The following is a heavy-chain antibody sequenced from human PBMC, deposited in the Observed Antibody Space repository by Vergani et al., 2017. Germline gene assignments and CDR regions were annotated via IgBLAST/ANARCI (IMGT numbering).Heavy chain of an antibody. CDR3: ARWGNEKRLDS. Sequence: QVQLVESEGGVVQPGRSLTLSCVASGFTFSSHSMHWVRQAPGKGLEWVAVIWYDGSNKYYGDSVKGRFTISGDNSKNTLYLQMNSLRVEDTAVYYCARWGNEKRLDSWGQGTLVTVSS. J-gene: IGHJ5*01. V-gene: IGHV3-33*01. D-gene: IGHD1-1*01. CDR1: GFTFSSHS. CDR2: IWYDGSNK.